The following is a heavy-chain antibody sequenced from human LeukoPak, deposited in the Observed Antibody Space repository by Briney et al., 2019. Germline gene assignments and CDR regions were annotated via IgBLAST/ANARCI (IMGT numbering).Heavy chain of an antibody. CDR1: GFTVSGNY. D-gene: IGHD6-13*01. V-gene: IGHV3-53*01. Sequence: PGGSLRLSCAASGFTVSGNYMSRVRQAPGKGLEWVSVIYSGGNTYYADSVKGRFTISRDNSKSTLYLQMNSLRAEDTAVYYCAGAHSSSWSVFWGQGTLVTVSS. CDR3: AGAHSSSWSVF. CDR2: IYSGGNT. J-gene: IGHJ5*01.